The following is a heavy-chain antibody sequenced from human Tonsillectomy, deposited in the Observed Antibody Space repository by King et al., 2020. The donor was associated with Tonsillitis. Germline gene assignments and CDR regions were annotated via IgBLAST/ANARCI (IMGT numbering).Heavy chain of an antibody. J-gene: IGHJ4*02. D-gene: IGHD1-26*01. CDR1: GFTFSSYA. V-gene: IGHV3-30-3*01. Sequence: VQLVESGGGVVQPGRSLRLSCAASGFTFSSYAMHWVRQAPGKGLEWVAVISYDGSRKHYANSVKGRFTISRDNSKNTVYLKVNSLRAEDTAVYYCARDKESGSFYGYFENWGQGALVIVSS. CDR3: ARDKESGSFYGYFEN. CDR2: ISYDGSRK.